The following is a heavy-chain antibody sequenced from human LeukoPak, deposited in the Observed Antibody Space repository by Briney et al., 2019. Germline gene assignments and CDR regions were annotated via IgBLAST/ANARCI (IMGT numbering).Heavy chain of an antibody. Sequence: PGGSLRLSCAASGFTFSSYAMSWVRQAPGKGLEWVSAISGSGGSTYYADSVKGRFTISRDNSKNTLHLQMNSLRAEDTAVYYCAKVRSSGSYRGVFDYWGQGTLVTVSS. CDR1: GFTFSSYA. V-gene: IGHV3-23*01. D-gene: IGHD1-26*01. CDR2: ISGSGGST. CDR3: AKVRSSGSYRGVFDY. J-gene: IGHJ4*02.